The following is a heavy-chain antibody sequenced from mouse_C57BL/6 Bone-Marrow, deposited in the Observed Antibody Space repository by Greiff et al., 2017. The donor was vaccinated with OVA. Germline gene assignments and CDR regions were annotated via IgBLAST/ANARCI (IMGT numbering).Heavy chain of an antibody. CDR2: INPNNGGT. CDR3: ARDDYDDGYYFDY. D-gene: IGHD2-4*01. CDR1: GYTFTDYY. J-gene: IGHJ2*01. Sequence: EVQLQQSGPELVKPGASVKISCKASGYTFTDYYMNWVKQSHGKSLEWIGDINPNNGGTSYNQKFKGKATLTVDKSSSTAYMELRSLTSEDSAVYYCARDDYDDGYYFDYWGQGTTLTVSS. V-gene: IGHV1-26*01.